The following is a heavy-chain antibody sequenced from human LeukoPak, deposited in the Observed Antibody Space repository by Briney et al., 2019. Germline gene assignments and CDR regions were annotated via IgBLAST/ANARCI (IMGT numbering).Heavy chain of an antibody. D-gene: IGHD6-13*01. CDR1: GFTFCSYW. V-gene: IGHV3-74*01. J-gene: IGHJ4*02. Sequence: GGSLRLSCTASGFTFCSYWMHWVRQAPGMGLVWVTRINSDWSSRNYADYVKGRFTISRDNAKNTVYLQMNSLRAEDTAVYYCASASSHRIAAGGDYWGQGTLVTVSS. CDR2: INSDWSSR. CDR3: ASASSHRIAAGGDY.